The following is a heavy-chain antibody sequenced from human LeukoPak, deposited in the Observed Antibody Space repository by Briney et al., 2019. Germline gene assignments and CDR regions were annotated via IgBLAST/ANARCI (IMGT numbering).Heavy chain of an antibody. V-gene: IGHV4-39*07. Sequence: SGTLSLTCTVSGGSLSSSSYYWGWIRQPPGKGLEWIGSIYYSGSTYYNPSLKSRVTISVDTSKNQFSLKLSSVTAADTAVYYCGRDGVGGDGGVGYWGQGTLVTVSS. D-gene: IGHD2-21*01. CDR2: IYYSGST. CDR1: GGSLSSSSYY. CDR3: GRDGVGGDGGVGY. J-gene: IGHJ4*02.